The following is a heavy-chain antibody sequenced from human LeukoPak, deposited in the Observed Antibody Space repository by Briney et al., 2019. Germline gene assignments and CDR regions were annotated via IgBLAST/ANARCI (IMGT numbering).Heavy chain of an antibody. Sequence: GGSLRLSCAASGFTFSSYSMNWVRQAPGKGLEWVSSISSSSSYIYYADSVKGRFTISRDNAKNSLYLQMNSLRAEDTAVYYCAGDLVGMGRAFDIWGQGTMVTVSS. CDR3: AGDLVGMGRAFDI. D-gene: IGHD2-15*01. CDR2: ISSSSSYI. CDR1: GFTFSSYS. V-gene: IGHV3-21*01. J-gene: IGHJ3*02.